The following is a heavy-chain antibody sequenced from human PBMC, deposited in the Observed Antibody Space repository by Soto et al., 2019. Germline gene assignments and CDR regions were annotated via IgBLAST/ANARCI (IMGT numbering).Heavy chain of an antibody. CDR2: LKSDNGGT. CDR3: ARDLWPLGSGSPCPLYGLDF. Sequence: QVELVQSGAEVKPPGASVKVSCKASGYTFTGHYLHWVRQVSGKRLEHLGWLKSDNGGTYYAPKFQGRVTFTVDTSTSTAYMELSGLRSDDTAVYFCARDLWPLGSGSPCPLYGLDFWGQGTAVAVSS. D-gene: IGHD3-10*01. CDR1: GYTFTGHY. J-gene: IGHJ6*02. V-gene: IGHV1-2*02.